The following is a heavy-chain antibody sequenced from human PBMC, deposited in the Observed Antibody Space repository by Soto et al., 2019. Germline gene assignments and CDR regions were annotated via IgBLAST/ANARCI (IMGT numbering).Heavy chain of an antibody. Sequence: QVQMVQSGAEVKKPGASVKVSCKASGYSFTSYDMNWVRQATGQGLEWVGWMNPNSGTTGYAQKFQGRVTMTRDTSTSTAYMELSSLTSEDTAVYYCARGGFLEQHFACWGQGTVVTVSS. D-gene: IGHD3-3*01. CDR3: ARGGFLEQHFAC. V-gene: IGHV1-8*01. CDR1: GYSFTSYD. J-gene: IGHJ4*02. CDR2: MNPNSGTT.